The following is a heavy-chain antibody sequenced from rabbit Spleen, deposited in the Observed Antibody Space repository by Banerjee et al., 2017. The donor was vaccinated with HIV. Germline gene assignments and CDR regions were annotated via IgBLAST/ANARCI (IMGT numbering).Heavy chain of an antibody. Sequence: QEQLGESGGGLVQPEGSLTLTCKASGFSFSSSDYMCWVRHAPGKGLECIACIYADSSGSTYYASWAKGRFTISKTSSTTVTLQMTRLTAADKATYFCARDASSSFSSYGTDLWGPGTLVTVS. CDR1: GFSFSSSDY. J-gene: IGHJ6*01. CDR3: ARDASSSFSSYGTDL. CDR2: IYADSSGST. V-gene: IGHV1S45*01. D-gene: IGHD8-1*01.